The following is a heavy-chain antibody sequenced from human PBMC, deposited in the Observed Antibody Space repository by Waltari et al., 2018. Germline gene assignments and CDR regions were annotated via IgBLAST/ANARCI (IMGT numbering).Heavy chain of an antibody. V-gene: IGHV4-38-2*02. D-gene: IGHD3-22*01. J-gene: IGHJ6*02. Sequence: QVHLQESGPGLVKPSETLSLTCEVSGYSISNGYYWAWVRQAPGKGLEWIGSIYNPERTCVRSSLEGPGPLSMDLSKNPFLPGPSSVTAADTAVYYCARDPQTYYHDPLCPFYTAGMDVWGQGNTVTVSS. CDR2: IYNPERT. CDR1: GYSISNGYY. CDR3: ARDPQTYYHDPLCPFYTAGMDV.